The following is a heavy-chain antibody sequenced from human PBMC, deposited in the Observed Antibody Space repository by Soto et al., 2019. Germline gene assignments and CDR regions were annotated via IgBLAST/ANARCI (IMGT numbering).Heavy chain of an antibody. CDR2: IYYSGST. J-gene: IGHJ4*02. D-gene: IGHD3-16*02. CDR3: ARYRDGGGEFYY. CDR1: GGSISSSNYY. Sequence: PSETLSLTCTVSGGSISSSNYYWGWIRQPPGKGLEWIGYIYYSGSTYYNPSLKSRVTISVDTSKNQFSLRLSSVTAADTAVYYCARYRDGGGEFYYWGQGTLVTVSS. V-gene: IGHV4-39*01.